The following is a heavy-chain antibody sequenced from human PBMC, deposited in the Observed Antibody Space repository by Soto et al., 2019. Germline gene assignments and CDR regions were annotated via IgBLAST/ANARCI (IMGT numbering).Heavy chain of an antibody. CDR1: GGSISSSSYY. D-gene: IGHD3-9*01. CDR2: IYYSGST. J-gene: IGHJ3*02. Sequence: TSETLSLTCTVSGGSISSSSYYWGWIRQPPGKGLEWIGSIYYSGSTYYNPSLKSRVTISVDTSKNQFSLKLSSVTAADTAVYYCARDTSGGPILTGYYKSRAFDIWGQGTMVTVSS. CDR3: ARDTSGGPILTGYYKSRAFDI. V-gene: IGHV4-39*07.